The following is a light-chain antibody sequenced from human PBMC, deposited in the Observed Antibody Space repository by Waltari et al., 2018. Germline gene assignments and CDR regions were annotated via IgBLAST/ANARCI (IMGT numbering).Light chain of an antibody. J-gene: IGLJ1*01. Sequence: QSALTQPPSASGSPGQSVTISCTGTSSDVGGYNFVSWYQQHPGKAPKLMIYDVNKRPSVVPERFSGSKSGNTASLTVSGLQAGDEADYCCSSYAGSNNVFGTGTKVTVL. CDR2: DVN. CDR1: SSDVGGYNF. V-gene: IGLV2-8*01. CDR3: SSYAGSNNV.